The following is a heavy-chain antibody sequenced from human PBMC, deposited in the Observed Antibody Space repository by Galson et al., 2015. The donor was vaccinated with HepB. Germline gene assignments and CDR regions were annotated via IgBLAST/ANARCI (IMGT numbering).Heavy chain of an antibody. CDR2: ISSSSSTI. J-gene: IGHJ6*03. V-gene: IGHV3-48*02. D-gene: IGHD3-3*01. Sequence: SLRLSCAASGFTFSSYSMNWVRQAPGKGLEWVSYISSSSSTIYYADSVKGRFTISRDNAKNSLYLQMNSLRDEDTAVYYCARDHDFWSGYYQRYYYYYMDVWGKGTTVTVSS. CDR1: GFTFSSYS. CDR3: ARDHDFWSGYYQRYYYYYMDV.